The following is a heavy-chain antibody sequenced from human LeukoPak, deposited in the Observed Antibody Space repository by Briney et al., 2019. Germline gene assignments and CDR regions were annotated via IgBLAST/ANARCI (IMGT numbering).Heavy chain of an antibody. CDR2: IRSDAST. V-gene: IGHV3-66*04. D-gene: IGHD4-17*01. CDR1: GFTASSKV. Sequence: GGSLRLSCAASGFTASSKVMIWVRQAPGKGLQCVSYIRSDASTAYADSVKGRFTVSRDDSKNTLYLQMNSLRVEDTAVYYCARRRGGYGEGDFDYWGQGALVTVSS. J-gene: IGHJ4*02. CDR3: ARRRGGYGEGDFDY.